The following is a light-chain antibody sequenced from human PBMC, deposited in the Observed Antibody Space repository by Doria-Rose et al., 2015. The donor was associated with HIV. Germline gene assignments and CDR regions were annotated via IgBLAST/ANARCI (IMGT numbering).Light chain of an antibody. V-gene: IGLV1-40*01. J-gene: IGLJ1*01. Sequence: ELTQLPSVSGAPGQRVAISCTGSSSNIGAGFDVNWYQQIPGTAPELDIHVSTDRPSAVPDRFSVSKSGISASLAISGLRAEDEADYYCQSYVSRLSVYVFGTGTKVTVL. CDR3: QSYVSRLSVYV. CDR1: SSNIGAGFD. CDR2: VST.